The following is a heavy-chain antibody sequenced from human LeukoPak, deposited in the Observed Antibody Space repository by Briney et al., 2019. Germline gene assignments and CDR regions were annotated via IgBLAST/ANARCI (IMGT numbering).Heavy chain of an antibody. CDR1: GFTVSSNY. V-gene: IGHV3-53*01. J-gene: IGHJ4*02. CDR3: ARKRYYYDSSGYQKEYYFDY. Sequence: GGSLRLSCAASGFTVSSNYMSWDRQAPGKGLEWVSVIYSGGSTYYADSVKGRFTISRDNSKNTLYLQMNSLRAEDTAVYYCARKRYYYDSSGYQKEYYFDYWGQGTLVTVSS. CDR2: IYSGGST. D-gene: IGHD3-22*01.